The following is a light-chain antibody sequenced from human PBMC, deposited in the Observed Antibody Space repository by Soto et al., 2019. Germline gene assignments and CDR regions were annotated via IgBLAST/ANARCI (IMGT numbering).Light chain of an antibody. J-gene: IGLJ2*01. Sequence: QYVLTQPPSVSGAPGQRVTISCTGSSSNIGAGYDVHWYQQLPGTAPKLLIYGNSNRPSGVPDRFSGSKSGTSASLAITGLQAEDEADDDCQYYDSSLCGSVVFGGGTKLAVL. CDR1: SSNIGAGYD. V-gene: IGLV1-40*01. CDR3: QYYDSSLCGSVV. CDR2: GNS.